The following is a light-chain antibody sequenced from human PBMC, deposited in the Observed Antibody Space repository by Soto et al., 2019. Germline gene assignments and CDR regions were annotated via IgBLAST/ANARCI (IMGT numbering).Light chain of an antibody. J-gene: IGLJ1*01. V-gene: IGLV2-14*03. CDR3: SSFTSSSTFV. CDR2: YVS. Sequence: QSVLAQPASVSGSRGQSITISCTGTSSDVGRYNYVSWFQQHPGKVPKLIIYYVSNWPSRVSDRFSGPKSGNTASLTISELQPVDEADDYCSSFTSSSTFVFGTGTKVTVL. CDR1: SSDVGRYNY.